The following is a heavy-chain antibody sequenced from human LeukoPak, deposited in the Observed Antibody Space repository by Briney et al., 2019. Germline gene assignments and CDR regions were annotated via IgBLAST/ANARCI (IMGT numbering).Heavy chain of an antibody. CDR1: GFSFSTYS. V-gene: IGHV3-21*01. J-gene: IGHJ5*01. Sequence: GGSLRLSCAASGFSFSTYSMNWVRQAPGKGLEWVACINYGSSFVFYADSVKGRFTITRDNAKNALYLEMNNLRVEDTAVYYCGRDHRDSSSLSWFDSWGQGTLVTVSS. D-gene: IGHD6-13*01. CDR2: INYGSSFV. CDR3: GRDHRDSSSLSWFDS.